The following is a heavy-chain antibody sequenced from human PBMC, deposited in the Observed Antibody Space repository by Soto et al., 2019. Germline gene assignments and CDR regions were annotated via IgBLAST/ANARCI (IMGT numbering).Heavy chain of an antibody. J-gene: IGHJ4*02. V-gene: IGHV1-46*03. D-gene: IGHD2-2*01. CDR1: GYTFTSYY. CDR2: INPNGGST. Sequence: ASVKVSCKASGYTFTSYYMHWVRQAPGQGLEWMGIINPNGGSTSYAQKFQGRVTMTRDTSTSTVYMELSSLRSEDTAVYYCARLGSSTSPIYYFDYWGQGTLVTVSS. CDR3: ARLGSSTSPIYYFDY.